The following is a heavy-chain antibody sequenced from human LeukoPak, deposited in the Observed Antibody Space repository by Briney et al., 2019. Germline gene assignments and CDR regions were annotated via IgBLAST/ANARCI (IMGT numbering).Heavy chain of an antibody. J-gene: IGHJ6*02. CDR3: VRRGGYYYYGMDV. D-gene: IGHD2-15*01. CDR1: GFTFSSYW. Sequence: GGSLRLSCAASGFTFSSYWMSWVRQAPGKGLEWVANIKQDGSEKYYVDSVKGRFTISRDNTKNSLYLQMNSLRAEDTAVYYCVRRGGYYYYGMDVWGQGTTVTVSS. V-gene: IGHV3-7*01. CDR2: IKQDGSEK.